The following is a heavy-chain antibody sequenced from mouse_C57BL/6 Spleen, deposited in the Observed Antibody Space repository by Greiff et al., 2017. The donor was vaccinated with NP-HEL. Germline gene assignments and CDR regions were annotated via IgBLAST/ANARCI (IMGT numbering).Heavy chain of an antibody. CDR1: GYTFTGYW. Sequence: QVQLKQSGAELMKPGASVKLSCKATGYTFTGYWIEWVKQRPGHGLEWIGEILPGSGSTNYNEKFKGKATFTADTSSNTAYMQLSSLTTEDSAIYYCARRERFITQPFYAMDYWGQGTSVTVSS. J-gene: IGHJ4*01. CDR2: ILPGSGST. V-gene: IGHV1-9*01. CDR3: ARRERFITQPFYAMDY. D-gene: IGHD1-1*01.